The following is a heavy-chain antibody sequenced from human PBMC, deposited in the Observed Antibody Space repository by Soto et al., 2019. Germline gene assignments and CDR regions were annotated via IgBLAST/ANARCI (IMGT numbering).Heavy chain of an antibody. Sequence: SEILSVTSTFSGGSISSYYWSWIRQPPGKGLEWIGYIYYSGSTNYNPSLKSRVTISVDTSKNQFSLKLSSVTAADTAVYYCARARQQWLVRWFDPWGQGTMVTVSS. V-gene: IGHV4-59*01. CDR1: GGSISSYY. CDR3: ARARQQWLVRWFDP. J-gene: IGHJ5*02. CDR2: IYYSGST. D-gene: IGHD6-19*01.